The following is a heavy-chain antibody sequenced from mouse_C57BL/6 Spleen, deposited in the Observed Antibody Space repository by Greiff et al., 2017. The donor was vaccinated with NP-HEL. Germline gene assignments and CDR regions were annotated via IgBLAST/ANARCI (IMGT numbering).Heavy chain of an antibody. CDR2: ISSGGSYT. V-gene: IGHV5-6*01. D-gene: IGHD1-1*01. J-gene: IGHJ2*01. CDR3: ARQAVTTDYFDY. Sequence: EVKLVESGGDLVKPGGSLKLSCAASGFTFSSYGMSWVRQTPDKRLEWVATISSGGSYTYYPDSVKGRFTISRDNAKNTLYLQMSSLKSEDTAMYYCARQAVTTDYFDYWGQGTTLTVSS. CDR1: GFTFSSYG.